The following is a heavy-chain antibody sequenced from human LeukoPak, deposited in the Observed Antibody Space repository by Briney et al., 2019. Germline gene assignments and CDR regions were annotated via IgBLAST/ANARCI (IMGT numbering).Heavy chain of an antibody. CDR1: GFTFSNYW. CDR3: AIIYLIVEATTFDY. CDR2: INSDGRST. V-gene: IGHV3-74*01. D-gene: IGHD1-26*01. J-gene: IGHJ4*02. Sequence: GGSLRLSCAASGFTFSNYWMHWVRQAPGKGLVWVSRINSDGRSTNYADSVKGRFTISRDNAKNTLYLQMNSLRAEDTAVYYCAIIYLIVEATTFDYWGQGTLVTVSS.